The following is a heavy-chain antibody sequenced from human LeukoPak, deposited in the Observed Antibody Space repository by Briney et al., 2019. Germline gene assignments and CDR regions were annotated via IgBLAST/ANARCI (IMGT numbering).Heavy chain of an antibody. V-gene: IGHV3-23*01. Sequence: GGSLLLSCAASGFTFSSYAMSWVRQAPGMGLEWVSSISGSGGNTYYADSVKGRFTISRDNSKDTPYLQMNSLRTEDTAVYYCAKGATRIVVLPAAIRQDCFDPWGQGTLVTVSS. CDR1: GFTFSSYA. J-gene: IGHJ5*02. CDR3: AKGATRIVVLPAAIRQDCFDP. D-gene: IGHD2-2*01. CDR2: ISGSGGNT.